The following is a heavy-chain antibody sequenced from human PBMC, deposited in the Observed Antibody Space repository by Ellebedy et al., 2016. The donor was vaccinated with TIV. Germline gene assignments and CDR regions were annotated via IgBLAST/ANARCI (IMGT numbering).Heavy chain of an antibody. D-gene: IGHD6-13*01. CDR2: ITSAGSSI. Sequence: GESLKISXAASGFTFTTYSMSWVRQAPGKGLEWVSSITSAGSSIYYSDSVKGRFTISRDNAKNSLYLQMNSLRDEDTAVYYCAGDPSSGNNWYYYLNYWGQGTLVTVSS. V-gene: IGHV3-21*01. CDR1: GFTFTTYS. CDR3: AGDPSSGNNWYYYLNY. J-gene: IGHJ4*02.